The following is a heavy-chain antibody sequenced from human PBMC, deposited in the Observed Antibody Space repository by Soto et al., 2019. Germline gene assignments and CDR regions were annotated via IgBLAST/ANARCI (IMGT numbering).Heavy chain of an antibody. CDR3: ARDRIEAAGTPRFNYYYGMDV. D-gene: IGHD6-13*01. V-gene: IGHV3-53*01. J-gene: IGHJ6*02. CDR1: GFTVSSTY. CDR2: IYGGLTT. Sequence: EVQLLESGGGLVQSGGSLRLSCAASGFTVSSTYMTWVRQAPGKGLEWVSVIYGGLTTSYADSVKGRFTISRDNSKNTLFLQMNSLRAEDTAVYYCARDRIEAAGTPRFNYYYGMDVWGQGTTVTVSS.